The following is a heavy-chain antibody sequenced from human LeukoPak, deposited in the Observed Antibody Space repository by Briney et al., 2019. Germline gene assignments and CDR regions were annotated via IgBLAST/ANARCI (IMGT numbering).Heavy chain of an antibody. CDR2: IGASGGST. CDR1: GFTFSSYA. CDR3: GKGTQLVPDY. D-gene: IGHD6-13*01. Sequence: PGGSLRLSCSASGFTFSSYAMGWVRQAPGKGLEWVSAIGASGGSTYYAVSVRGRFTISRDNSMHTLYLQMNSLRAEDSAVYYCGKGTQLVPDYWGQGTLVTVSS. V-gene: IGHV3-23*01. J-gene: IGHJ4*02.